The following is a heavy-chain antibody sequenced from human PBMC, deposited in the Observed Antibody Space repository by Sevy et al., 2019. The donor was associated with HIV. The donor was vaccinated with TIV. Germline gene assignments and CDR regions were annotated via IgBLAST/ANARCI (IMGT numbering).Heavy chain of an antibody. J-gene: IGHJ4*02. D-gene: IGHD6-19*01. CDR2: IYSGGAA. V-gene: IGHV3-53*01. CDR1: GLTVSSNY. Sequence: GGSLRLSCAVSGLTVSSNYMSWVRQAPGKGLEWVSLIYSGGAAYYADSVKGRFTISRDDSKNTLLLQVSSLRAEDTAVYYCARDAGYSTVWYPGYWGQGTLVTVSS. CDR3: ARDAGYSTVWYPGY.